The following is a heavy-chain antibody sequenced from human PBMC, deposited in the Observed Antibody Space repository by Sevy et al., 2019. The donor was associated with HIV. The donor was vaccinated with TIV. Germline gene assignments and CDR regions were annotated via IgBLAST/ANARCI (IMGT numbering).Heavy chain of an antibody. D-gene: IGHD2-15*01. CDR2: VYSGGAT. CDR1: GFTLTNEF. CDR3: AGAGFCRGGTCFSGFYYAMDV. Sequence: GGSLRLSCAVSGFTLTNEFFSWVRQAPGKGLEWVAGVYSGGATYYADSVKGRLTISGDKSKSTLYLQMKSLRAEDTAGYYCAGAGFCRGGTCFSGFYYAMDVWGQGTTVTVSS. V-gene: IGHV3-53*01. J-gene: IGHJ6*02.